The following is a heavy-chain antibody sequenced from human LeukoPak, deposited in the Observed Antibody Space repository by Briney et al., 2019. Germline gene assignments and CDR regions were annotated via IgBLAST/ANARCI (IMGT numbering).Heavy chain of an antibody. CDR2: IKQDGSEK. V-gene: IGHV3-7*01. Sequence: GGSLRLSCAASGFTFSSYWMSWVRQAPGKGLEWVANIKQDGSEKYYVDSVKGRFTISRDNAKNSLYLQMNSLRAEDTAVYYCARGGYKVVPAASDYYYYMDVWGKGTTVTVSS. D-gene: IGHD2-2*01. CDR1: GFTFSSYW. CDR3: ARGGYKVVPAASDYYYYMDV. J-gene: IGHJ6*03.